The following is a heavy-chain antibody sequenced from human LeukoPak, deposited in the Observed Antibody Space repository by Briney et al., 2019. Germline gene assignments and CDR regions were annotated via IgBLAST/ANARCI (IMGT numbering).Heavy chain of an antibody. CDR1: GGSISSANW. J-gene: IGHJ3*02. V-gene: IGHV4-4*02. D-gene: IGHD4-17*01. CDR3: ATDYGDRSVVSFDI. Sequence: PSGTLSLTCTVSGGSISSANWWSWVRQSPGKGLECIGQIYQGGGTTTFNPSLRSRATISVDKSKNQFSLSLTSVTAADTAVYYCATDYGDRSVVSFDIWGPGTMVTVSA. CDR2: IYQGGGTT.